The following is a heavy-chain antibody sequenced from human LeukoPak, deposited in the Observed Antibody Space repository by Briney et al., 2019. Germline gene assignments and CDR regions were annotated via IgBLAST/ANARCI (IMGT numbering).Heavy chain of an antibody. J-gene: IGHJ4*02. Sequence: HTGGSLRLSCAASGFTFSSYAMSWVRQAPGKGLEWVSAISGSGGGTYYADSVKGRFTISRDNSKNTLYLQMNSLRAEDTAVYYCAKSPSSSEIYFDYWGQGTLVTVSS. V-gene: IGHV3-23*01. D-gene: IGHD6-13*01. CDR1: GFTFSSYA. CDR3: AKSPSSSEIYFDY. CDR2: ISGSGGGT.